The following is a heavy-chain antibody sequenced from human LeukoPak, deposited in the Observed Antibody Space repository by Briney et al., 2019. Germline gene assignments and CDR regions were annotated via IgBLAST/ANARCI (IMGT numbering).Heavy chain of an antibody. V-gene: IGHV4-34*01. CDR1: GGSFSGYY. Sequence: SETLSLTCAVYGGSFSGYYWSWIRQPPGKGLEWIGEINHSGSTNYNPSLKSRVTISVDTSKKQFSLKLSSVTAADTAVYYCARGMYSSSWYVNPNFDYWGQGTLVTVSS. CDR3: ARGMYSSSWYVNPNFDY. CDR2: INHSGST. D-gene: IGHD6-13*01. J-gene: IGHJ4*02.